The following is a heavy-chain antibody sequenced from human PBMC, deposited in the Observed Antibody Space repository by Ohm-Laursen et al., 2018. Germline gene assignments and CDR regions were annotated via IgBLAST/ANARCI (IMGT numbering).Heavy chain of an antibody. CDR2: ISGTSSHI. CDR1: GFTLSSYD. J-gene: IGHJ6*02. V-gene: IGHV3-21*01. D-gene: IGHD6-6*01. Sequence: SLRLSCAASGFTLSSYDMNWVRQAPRKGLERISYISGTSSHIYDADSVRGRFTVARDIAKNSLYLQLNSLRVEDTAVYYCARDSSRRAREGGMDVWGQGTTVTVSS. CDR3: ARDSSRRAREGGMDV.